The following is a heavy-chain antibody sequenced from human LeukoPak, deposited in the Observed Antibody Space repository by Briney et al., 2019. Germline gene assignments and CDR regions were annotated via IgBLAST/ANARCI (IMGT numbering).Heavy chain of an antibody. Sequence: GASVKVSCKASGYTFTGYYMHWVRQAPGQGLEWMGWINPNSGGTNYAQKFQGRVTMTRDTSISTAYMELSRLRSDDTAVYYCARGQPAYYDFWSGYDAEDYMDVWGKGTTVTVSS. CDR2: INPNSGGT. V-gene: IGHV1-2*02. D-gene: IGHD3-3*01. CDR1: GYTFTGYY. CDR3: ARGQPAYYDFWSGYDAEDYMDV. J-gene: IGHJ6*03.